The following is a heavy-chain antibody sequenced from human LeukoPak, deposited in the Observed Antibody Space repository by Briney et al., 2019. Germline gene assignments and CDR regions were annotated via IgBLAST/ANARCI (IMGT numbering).Heavy chain of an antibody. D-gene: IGHD3-16*01. CDR3: AKHYAKGDYFDY. CDR1: GFTFSDYG. J-gene: IGHJ4*02. CDR2: IWYDGSNK. V-gene: IGHV3-33*06. Sequence: GGSLRLSCAASGFTFSDYGMHWVRQAPGKGLEWVAVIWYDGSNKYSADSVKGRFSISRDSSKNTLFLQMTSLRAEDTALYYCAKHYAKGDYFDYWGQGTLVTVSS.